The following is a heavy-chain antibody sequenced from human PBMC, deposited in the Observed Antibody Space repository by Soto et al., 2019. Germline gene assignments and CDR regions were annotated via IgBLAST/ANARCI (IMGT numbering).Heavy chain of an antibody. CDR2: IYSTGNT. CDR3: AKLAGYCSGNSCHGDYAMDV. Sequence: SETLSLTCTVSGDSIRSSSYWGWIRQPPGKGLEWIGSIYSTGNTYYNPSLKSRVSISVDTSKNQFSLKVSSVTAADTAVYYCAKLAGYCSGNSCHGDYAMDVWGQGTTVTVSS. D-gene: IGHD2-2*01. J-gene: IGHJ6*02. CDR1: GDSIRSSSY. V-gene: IGHV4-39*01.